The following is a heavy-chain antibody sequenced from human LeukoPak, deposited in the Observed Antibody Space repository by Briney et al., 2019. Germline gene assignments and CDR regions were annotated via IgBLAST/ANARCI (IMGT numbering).Heavy chain of an antibody. D-gene: IGHD1-26*01. CDR1: GGSFSGYY. Sequence: SETLSLTCAVYGGSFSGYYWSWIRQPPGKGLEWIEEINHSGSTNYNPSLKSRVTISVDTSKDQFSLKLSSVTAADTAVYYCARVKWEPQHYYYYMDVWGKGTTVTVSS. J-gene: IGHJ6*03. CDR2: INHSGST. V-gene: IGHV4-34*01. CDR3: ARVKWEPQHYYYYMDV.